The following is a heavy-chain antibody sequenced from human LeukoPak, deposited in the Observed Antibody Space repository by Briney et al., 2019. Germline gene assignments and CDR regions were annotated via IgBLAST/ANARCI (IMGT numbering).Heavy chain of an antibody. V-gene: IGHV4-39*07. CDR3: ARLAYSSSPLPYYYYGMDV. CDR1: GGSISSSSYY. D-gene: IGHD6-13*01. Sequence: SETLSLTCTVSGGSISSSSYYWGWIRQPPGKGLEWIGEINHSGSTNYNPSLKSRVTISVDTSKNQFSLKLSSVTAADTAVYYCARLAYSSSPLPYYYYGMDVWGQGTTVTVSS. CDR2: INHSGST. J-gene: IGHJ6*02.